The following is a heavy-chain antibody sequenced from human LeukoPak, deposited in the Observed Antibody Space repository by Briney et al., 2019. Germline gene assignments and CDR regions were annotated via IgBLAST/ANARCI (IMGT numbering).Heavy chain of an antibody. CDR3: ARVRILRYFDWPLYYFDY. D-gene: IGHD3-9*01. CDR2: INPNSGGT. Sequence: ASVKVSCKASGYTFTGYYMHWVRQAPGQGLEWRGWINPNSGGTNYAQKFQGRVTMTRDTSISTAYMELSRLRSDDTAVYYCARVRILRYFDWPLYYFDYWGQGTLVTVSS. CDR1: GYTFTGYY. J-gene: IGHJ4*02. V-gene: IGHV1-2*02.